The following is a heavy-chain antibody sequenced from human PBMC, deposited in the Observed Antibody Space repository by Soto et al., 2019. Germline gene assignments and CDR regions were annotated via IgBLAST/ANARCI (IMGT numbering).Heavy chain of an antibody. CDR2: IHPRGTT. Sequence: QVQLQESGPGLVKPSGTLSLTCDVSGDSISSDKWWSWVRQSPGRGMEWIGEIHPRGTTHCNPSLKRRLTISIEKPKNQFSLELTSWTAADTAIYYCARGGDWNFDFWGQGSLVTVSS. V-gene: IGHV4-4*02. J-gene: IGHJ4*02. CDR3: ARGGDWNFDF. CDR1: GDSISSDKW. D-gene: IGHD2-21*02.